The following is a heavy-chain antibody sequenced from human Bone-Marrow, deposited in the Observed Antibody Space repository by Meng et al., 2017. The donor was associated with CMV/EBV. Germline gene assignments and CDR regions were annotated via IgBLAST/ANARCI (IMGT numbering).Heavy chain of an antibody. V-gene: IGHV4-34*01. CDR3: ARGRFRHTY. D-gene: IGHD3-3*01. J-gene: IGHJ4*02. CDR2: INHSGST. CDR1: GGSFSGYY. Sequence: SQTLSLTCAVYGGSFSGYYWSWIRQPPGKGLEWIGEINHSGSTNYNPSLKSRLTISVDTSKNQFSLKLSSVTAADTAVYFCARGRFRHTYWGQGTLVNGPS.